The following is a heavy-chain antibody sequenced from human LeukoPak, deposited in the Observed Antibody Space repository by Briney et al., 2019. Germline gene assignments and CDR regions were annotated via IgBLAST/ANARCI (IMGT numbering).Heavy chain of an antibody. J-gene: IGHJ4*02. CDR1: VHPLIGDY. D-gene: IGHD3-16*01. CDR2: IHFTGSP. Sequence: SETLSLTYTVAVHPLIGDYWTSIRQAPGKGLEWIGYIHFTGSPNYNPSLKSRLTISVDTSKNQFSLHQNSVTAADTAVYSYAKGGGLFEYWGQGTLVTVSS. CDR3: AKGGGLFEY. V-gene: IGHV4-59*01.